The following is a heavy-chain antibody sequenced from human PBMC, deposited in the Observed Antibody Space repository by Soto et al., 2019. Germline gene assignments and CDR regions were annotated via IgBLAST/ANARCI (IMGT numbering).Heavy chain of an antibody. V-gene: IGHV3-53*01. CDR1: GFTVSSNY. D-gene: IGHD2-8*01. J-gene: IGHJ6*02. Sequence: GASLTLSCAASGFTVSSNYMSCVSQDPGKGLEWVSVIYSGGSTYYADSVKGRFTISRDNSKNTLYLQMNSLRAEDTAVYYCARDLRRIVLMVYGSMDGWGQGATVTVSS. CDR2: IYSGGST. CDR3: ARDLRRIVLMVYGSMDG.